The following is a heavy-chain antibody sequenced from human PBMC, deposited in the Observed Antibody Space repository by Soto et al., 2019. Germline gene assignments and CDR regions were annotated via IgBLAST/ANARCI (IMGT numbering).Heavy chain of an antibody. CDR3: ARPYGGKIGDALEL. D-gene: IGHD2-15*01. CDR1: GFTFRIYA. Sequence: GWSLRLSCAASGFTFRIYAMSWVRQVPGKGLEWVSTISDSADSAYYADSVKGRFTISRDNSKNTLYLQMNSLRAEDTAVYYCARPYGGKIGDALELWGRGITV. CDR2: ISDSADSA. J-gene: IGHJ3*01. V-gene: IGHV3-23*01.